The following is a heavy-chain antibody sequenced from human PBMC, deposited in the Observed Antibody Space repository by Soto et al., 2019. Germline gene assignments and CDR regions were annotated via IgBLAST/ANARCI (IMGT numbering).Heavy chain of an antibody. D-gene: IGHD3-22*01. J-gene: IGHJ4*02. CDR3: ARDFVVMSFFDY. V-gene: IGHV3-33*01. CDR2: IWYDGSNK. Sequence: PGGSLRLSCAASGFTFSSYGMHWVRQAPGKGLEWVAVIWYDGSNKYYADSVKGRFTISRDNSKNTLYLQMNSLRAEDTAVYYCARDFVVMSFFDYWGQGTLVTVS. CDR1: GFTFSSYG.